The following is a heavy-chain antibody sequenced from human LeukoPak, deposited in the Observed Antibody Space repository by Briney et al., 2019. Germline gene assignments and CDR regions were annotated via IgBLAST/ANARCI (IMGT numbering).Heavy chain of an antibody. CDR1: GGSTSSNSYY. CDR2: IYYSGST. D-gene: IGHD3-3*01. J-gene: IGHJ6*03. CDR3: ARSHPYYDFWSGYYNYYYYYMDV. Sequence: SETLSLTCAVSGGSTSSNSYYWSWIRQPPGKGLEWIGYIYYSGSTNYNPSLKTRVIISVDTSKNQFSLKLSSVTAADTAVYYCARSHPYYDFWSGYYNYYYYYMDVWGKGTTVTVSS. V-gene: IGHV4-61*01.